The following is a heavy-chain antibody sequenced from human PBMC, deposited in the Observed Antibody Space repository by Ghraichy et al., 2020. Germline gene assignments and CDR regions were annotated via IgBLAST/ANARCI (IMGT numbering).Heavy chain of an antibody. V-gene: IGHV3-48*02. Sequence: GGSLRLSCVGSGFTFSGYSMNWVRQSPGKGLEWVSYITSSGRTIFYADSVKGRFTISRDNAQKSLYLQMNSLRDEDTAVYYCARGSRVARFYYYDGMDVWGQGTTVTVS. CDR3: ARGSRVARFYYYDGMDV. CDR2: ITSSGRTI. J-gene: IGHJ6*02. D-gene: IGHD4-23*01. CDR1: GFTFSGYS.